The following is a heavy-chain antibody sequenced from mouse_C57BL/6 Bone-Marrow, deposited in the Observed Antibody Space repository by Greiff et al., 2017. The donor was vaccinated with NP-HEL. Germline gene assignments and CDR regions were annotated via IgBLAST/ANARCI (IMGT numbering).Heavy chain of an antibody. J-gene: IGHJ4*01. CDR2: IYPRSGNT. D-gene: IGHD1-1*01. Sequence: LQESGAELARPGASVKLSCKASGYTFTSYGISWVKQRTGQGLEWIGEIYPRSGNTYYNEKFKGKATLTADKSSSTAYMELRSLTSEDSAVYFCARPTVVYYYAMDYWGQGTSVTVSS. CDR3: ARPTVVYYYAMDY. CDR1: GYTFTSYG. V-gene: IGHV1-81*01.